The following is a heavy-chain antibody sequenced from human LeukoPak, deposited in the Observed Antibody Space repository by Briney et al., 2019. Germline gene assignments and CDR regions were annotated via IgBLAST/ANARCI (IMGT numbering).Heavy chain of an antibody. CDR2: IYSSGST. Sequence: SETLSLTCTVSGGSISSGSYYWSWIRQPAGTGLEWIGRIYSSGSTNYNPSLKSRVTISVDTSKDQFSLKLSSVTAADTAVYYCARATNDFGDKPDWFDPWGQGTLVTVSS. D-gene: IGHD4-23*01. CDR3: ARATNDFGDKPDWFDP. CDR1: GGSISSGSYY. V-gene: IGHV4-61*02. J-gene: IGHJ5*02.